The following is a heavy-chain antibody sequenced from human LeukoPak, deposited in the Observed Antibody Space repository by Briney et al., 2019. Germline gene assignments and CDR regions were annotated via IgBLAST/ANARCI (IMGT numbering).Heavy chain of an antibody. CDR3: ARDHSGYDLVDY. CDR2: IHHGGST. Sequence: SQTLSLTCTVSGGSISSGDYYWSWIRQPPGKGLEWIGYIHHGGSTYYNPSLKSRVTISVDTSTNQFSLKLNSVTVADTAVYYCARDHSGYDLVDYWGQGAQVTVSS. D-gene: IGHD3-3*01. CDR1: GGSISSGDYY. V-gene: IGHV4-30-2*01. J-gene: IGHJ4*02.